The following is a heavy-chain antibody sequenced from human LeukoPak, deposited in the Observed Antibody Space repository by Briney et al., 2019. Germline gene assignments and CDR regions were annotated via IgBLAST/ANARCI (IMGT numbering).Heavy chain of an antibody. CDR1: GYTFTSYG. V-gene: IGHV1-18*01. D-gene: IGHD6-6*01. CDR2: ISAYNGNT. CDR3: ARRGGEQLVDY. J-gene: IGHJ4*02. Sequence: ASVKVSCKASGYTFTSYGISWVRQAPGQGLEWMGWISAYNGNTNYAQKLQGRVTITADESTSTAYMELSSLRSEDTAVYYCARRGGEQLVDYWGQGTLVTVSS.